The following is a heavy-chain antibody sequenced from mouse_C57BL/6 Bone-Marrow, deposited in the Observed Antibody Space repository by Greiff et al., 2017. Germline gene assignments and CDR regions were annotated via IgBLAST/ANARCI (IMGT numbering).Heavy chain of an antibody. CDR1: GFTFSSYG. J-gene: IGHJ3*01. V-gene: IGHV5-6*01. Sequence: EVKLMESGGDLVKPGGSLKLSCAASGFTFSSYGMSWVRQTPDKRLEWVATISSGGSYTYYPDSVKGRFTISRDNAKNTLYLQMSSLKSEDTAMYYCARNWDWGQGTLVTVSA. CDR3: ARNWD. D-gene: IGHD4-1*01. CDR2: ISSGGSYT.